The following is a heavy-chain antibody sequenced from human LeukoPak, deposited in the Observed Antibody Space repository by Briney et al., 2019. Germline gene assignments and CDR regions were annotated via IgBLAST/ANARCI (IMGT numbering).Heavy chain of an antibody. CDR2: ISYDGSNE. V-gene: IGHV3-30-3*01. Sequence: QPGGSLRLSCAASGFTFSDYYMSWIRQAPGKGLEWVAVISYDGSNEYYADSVKGRFTISRDNSKNTLYLQMNSLRPEDTAVYYCAREAEAFDIWGQGTMVTVSS. CDR1: GFTFSDYY. J-gene: IGHJ3*02. CDR3: AREAEAFDI.